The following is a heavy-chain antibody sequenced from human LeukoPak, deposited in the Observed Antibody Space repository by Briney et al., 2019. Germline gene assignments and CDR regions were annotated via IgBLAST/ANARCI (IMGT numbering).Heavy chain of an antibody. V-gene: IGHV1-69*02. J-gene: IGHJ5*02. CDR1: GRTFSSYT. D-gene: IGHD3-10*01. Sequence: ASVKVSCKAYGRTFSSYTISWVRQAPGQGLEWMGRIIPILGIANYAQKFQGRVTITADKSTSTAYMELSSLRSEDTAVYYCARGPFTMVRENWFDPWGQGTLVTVSS. CDR2: IIPILGIA. CDR3: ARGPFTMVRENWFDP.